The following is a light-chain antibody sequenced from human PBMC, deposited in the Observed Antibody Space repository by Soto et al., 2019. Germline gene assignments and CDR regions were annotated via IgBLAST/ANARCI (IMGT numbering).Light chain of an antibody. CDR1: QSVSTN. J-gene: IGKJ4*01. CDR3: QQYYQWPT. CDR2: GAS. Sequence: EIVMTQSPATLSVSPGERATLSCRASQSVSTNLAWYQRRPGQAPRLLIYGASTRATGIPARFSGIGSGTEFTLTISRLQSEDFAVYYCQQYYQWPTFGGGTQVEIK. V-gene: IGKV3-15*01.